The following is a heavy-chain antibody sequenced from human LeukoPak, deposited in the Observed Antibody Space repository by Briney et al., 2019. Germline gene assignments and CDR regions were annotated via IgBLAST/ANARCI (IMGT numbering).Heavy chain of an antibody. V-gene: IGHV3-48*01. J-gene: IGHJ6*02. CDR2: ISSSSSTI. Sequence: GGSLRLSCAASGFTFSSYSMNWVRQAPGKGLEWVSYISSSSSTIYYADSVKGRFTISRDNAKNSLYLQMNSLRAEDTAVYYCARSGYCSSTSCTDDYYYGMDVWGQGTTVAVSS. CDR1: GFTFSSYS. CDR3: ARSGYCSSTSCTDDYYYGMDV. D-gene: IGHD2-2*01.